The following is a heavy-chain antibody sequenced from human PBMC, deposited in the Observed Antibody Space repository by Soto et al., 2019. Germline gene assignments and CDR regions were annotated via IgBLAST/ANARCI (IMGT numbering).Heavy chain of an antibody. CDR3: ARWSRSVPEGYNWFDP. D-gene: IGHD2-2*01. CDR1: GGTFSSYA. V-gene: IGHV1-69*13. J-gene: IGHJ5*02. Sequence: SVKVSCKASGGTFSSYAISWVRQAPGQGLEWMGGIIPIFGTANYAQKFQGRVTITADEATSTAYMELSSLRSEDTAVYYCARWSRSVPEGYNWFDPSGQGTLLTVSS. CDR2: IIPIFGTA.